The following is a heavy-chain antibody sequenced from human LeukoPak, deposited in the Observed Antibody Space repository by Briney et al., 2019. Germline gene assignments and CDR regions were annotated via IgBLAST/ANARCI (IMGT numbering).Heavy chain of an antibody. D-gene: IGHD1-7*01. V-gene: IGHV3-7*01. CDR1: GFRLSNYW. J-gene: IGHJ4*02. Sequence: PGGSLRLSCTVSGFRLSNYWMSWARQAPGKGLEWVGNINEHGTEEFYVGSVTGRFSISRDNTKNTVFLQMNSLRLDDTAIYYCARNPDTGTADFWGEGTLVTVSS. CDR3: ARNPDTGTADF. CDR2: INEHGTEE.